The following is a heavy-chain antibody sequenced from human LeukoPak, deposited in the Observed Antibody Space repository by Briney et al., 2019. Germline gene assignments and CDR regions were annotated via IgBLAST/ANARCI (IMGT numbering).Heavy chain of an antibody. V-gene: IGHV1-2*06. Sequence: ASVKVSCKASGYTFTDYYVHWVQQAPGQGLEWMGRGNPDTGGTNSAQQFQGRVTMTRDTSINTAYMELSRLTPDDTAIYYCARVGPTSYFDYWGQGTLVTVSS. CDR1: GYTFTDYY. CDR3: ARVGPTSYFDY. CDR2: GNPDTGGT. J-gene: IGHJ4*02.